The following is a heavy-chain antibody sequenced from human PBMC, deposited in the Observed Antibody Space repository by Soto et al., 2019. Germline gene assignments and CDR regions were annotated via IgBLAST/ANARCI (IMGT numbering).Heavy chain of an antibody. Sequence: EVQLLESGGGLIQPGGSLRLSCAASGSPFSTYEMTWARQSPGKGLEWVAFITSSGGPTYYADSVRGRFTISRDNSKNKLYLQMDSLRVEDTARYYCVKGGWLDDWGQGTLVTVSS. CDR3: VKGGWLDD. CDR1: GSPFSTYE. J-gene: IGHJ5*02. V-gene: IGHV3-23*01. CDR2: ITSSGGPT.